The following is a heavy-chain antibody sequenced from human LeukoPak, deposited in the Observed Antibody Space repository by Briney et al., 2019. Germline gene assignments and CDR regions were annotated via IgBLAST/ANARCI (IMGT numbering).Heavy chain of an antibody. CDR2: ISWNGRST. CDR3: AREETRITMLRGVTYFEY. V-gene: IGHV3-20*04. CDR1: GFTFDDYG. J-gene: IGHJ4*02. Sequence: PGGSLRLSCAASGFTFDDYGMSWDRQAAGKGLKWVSFISWNGRSTGYADSVKGRFTISRDNAKNSLYLQMSSLRVEDTALYYCAREETRITMLRGVTYFEYWGQGTLVTVSS. D-gene: IGHD3-10*01.